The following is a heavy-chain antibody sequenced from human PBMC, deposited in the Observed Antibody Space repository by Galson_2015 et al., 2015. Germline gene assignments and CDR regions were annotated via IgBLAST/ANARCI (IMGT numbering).Heavy chain of an antibody. V-gene: IGHV3-33*01. D-gene: IGHD4-17*01. Sequence: LRLYCAASGFSFSSYGMHWVRQAPGAGLEWVAVIWYDGSNKYYADSVKGRFTISRDNSKNTLYLQMNSLRAEDTAVYYCAREITPVTTDYYYYGMDVWGQGTTVTVSS. CDR2: IWYDGSNK. J-gene: IGHJ6*02. CDR1: GFSFSSYG. CDR3: AREITPVTTDYYYYGMDV.